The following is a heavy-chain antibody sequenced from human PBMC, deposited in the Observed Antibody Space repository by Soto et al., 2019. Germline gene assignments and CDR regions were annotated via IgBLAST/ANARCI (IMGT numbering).Heavy chain of an antibody. CDR1: GFTFSSYW. CDR3: ARFYYDSSGYLPSPYYYYYGMDV. V-gene: IGHV3-7*04. J-gene: IGHJ6*02. CDR2: IKQDGSEK. Sequence: LRLSCAASGFTFSSYWMSWVRQAPGKGLEWVADIKQDGSEKYYVDSVKGRFTISRDNAKNSLYLQMNSLRAEDTAVYYCARFYYDSSGYLPSPYYYYYGMDVWGQGTTVTVSS. D-gene: IGHD3-22*01.